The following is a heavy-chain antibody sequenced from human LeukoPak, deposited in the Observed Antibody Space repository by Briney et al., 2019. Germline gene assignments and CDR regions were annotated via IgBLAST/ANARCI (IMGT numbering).Heavy chain of an antibody. CDR3: ARDGPYYYDSSGIFDY. J-gene: IGHJ4*02. CDR2: KSYDGNNK. CDR1: GFTFSSYA. D-gene: IGHD3-22*01. Sequence: PGGSLRLSCAASGFTFSSYAMPWVRQAPGKGLEWVADKSYDGNNKYYADAVKVRFTISRDNSKNTLYLQMNSLRAEDTAVYYCARDGPYYYDSSGIFDYWGQGTLVTVSS. V-gene: IGHV3-30-3*01.